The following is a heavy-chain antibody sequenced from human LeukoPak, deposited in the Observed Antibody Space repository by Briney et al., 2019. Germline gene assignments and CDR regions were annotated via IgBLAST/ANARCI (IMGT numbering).Heavy chain of an antibody. CDR3: AREYTGVAGPDLPLVY. D-gene: IGHD6-19*01. CDR1: GGTFSSYT. J-gene: IGHJ4*02. Sequence: SVKVSCKASGGTFSSYTITWVRQDPGQGLEWMGGIIPIFGTANYAQKFQGRVTITADESTRTAYMELSSLRSEDTAVYYCAREYTGVAGPDLPLVYWGQGTLVTVRS. CDR2: IIPIFGTA. V-gene: IGHV1-69*13.